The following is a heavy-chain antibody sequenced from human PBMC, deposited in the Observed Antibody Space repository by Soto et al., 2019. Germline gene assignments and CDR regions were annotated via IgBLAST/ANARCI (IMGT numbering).Heavy chain of an antibody. Sequence: GGSLRLSCAASGLTFNTAWMNWLRQSPGKGLEWVGRIKSYVSGGTTDYAAPVRGRFTVSRDDPKNTLYLQMNSLQSEDTGVYYCATEYLGAMNVWGRGTTVTVSS. CDR2: IKSYVSGGTT. V-gene: IGHV3-15*01. D-gene: IGHD3-16*01. CDR3: ATEYLGAMNV. J-gene: IGHJ6*02. CDR1: GLTFNTAW.